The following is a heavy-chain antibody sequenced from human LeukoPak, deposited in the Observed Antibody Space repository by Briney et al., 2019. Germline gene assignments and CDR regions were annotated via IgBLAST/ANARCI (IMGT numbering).Heavy chain of an antibody. Sequence: SETLSLTCTVSGGSISNYYWSWIRQPPGKGLEWIGYIYYSGSTNYNPSLKSRVTISVDTSKNQFSLKLSSVTAADTAVYYCARVAAAGTGRGYMDVWGKGTTVTVSS. CDR1: GGSISNYY. CDR3: ARVAAAGTGRGYMDV. V-gene: IGHV4-59*01. CDR2: IYYSGST. J-gene: IGHJ6*03. D-gene: IGHD6-13*01.